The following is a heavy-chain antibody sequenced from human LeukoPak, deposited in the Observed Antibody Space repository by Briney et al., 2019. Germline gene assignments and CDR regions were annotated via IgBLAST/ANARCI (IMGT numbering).Heavy chain of an antibody. D-gene: IGHD3-3*01. CDR2: IYYSGST. J-gene: IGHJ4*02. V-gene: IGHV4-39*07. CDR3: ARDLRRFLEWPYHDY. CDR1: GGSISSSSYY. Sequence: PSETLSLTCTVSGGSISSSSYYWGWIRQPPGKGLEWIGSIYYSGSTYYNPSLKSRVTISVDTSKNQFSLKLSSVTAADTAVYYCARDLRRFLEWPYHDYWGQGTLVTVSS.